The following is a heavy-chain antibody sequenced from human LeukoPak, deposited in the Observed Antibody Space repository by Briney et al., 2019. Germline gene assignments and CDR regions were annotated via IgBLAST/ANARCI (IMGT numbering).Heavy chain of an antibody. D-gene: IGHD5-18*01. CDR3: ARSWGYSYGYFYFDY. CDR2: ISSSSSYI. V-gene: IGHV3-21*01. Sequence: GGSLRLSCAASGFTFSSYSMNWVRQAPGKGLEWVSSISSSSSYIYYADSVKGRFTISRDNAKNSLYLQMNSLRAEDTAVYYSARSWGYSYGYFYFDYWGQGTLVTVSS. CDR1: GFTFSSYS. J-gene: IGHJ4*02.